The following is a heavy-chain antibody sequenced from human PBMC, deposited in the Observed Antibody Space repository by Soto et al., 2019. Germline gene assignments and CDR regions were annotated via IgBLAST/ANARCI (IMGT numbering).Heavy chain of an antibody. J-gene: IGHJ6*02. CDR1: GGSISSGDYS. V-gene: IGHV4-30-2*01. CDR2: IYYGGST. Sequence: SETLSLTCAVSGGSISSGDYSWNWIRQPPGKGLEWIGYIYYGGSTYYSTSLKSRVTISVDRSKNQFSLKLSSVTAADTAVYYCARAHYGDYGYGMDVWGQGTTVTVSS. CDR3: ARAHYGDYGYGMDV. D-gene: IGHD4-17*01.